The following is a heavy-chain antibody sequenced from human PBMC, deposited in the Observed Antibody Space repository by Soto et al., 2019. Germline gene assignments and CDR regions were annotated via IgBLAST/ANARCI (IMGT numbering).Heavy chain of an antibody. D-gene: IGHD6-19*01. CDR2: FDPENGER. CDR3: ATDHQWLGDYYYGMDV. Sequence: ASVKVSCKVSGYTLIELSMHCVRQAPGKGLEWMGRFDPENGERIYAQKFQGRVTMTEDTSTDTAYMELSSLRSEDTAVYYCATDHQWLGDYYYGMDVWGQGTTVTVSS. V-gene: IGHV1-24*01. CDR1: GYTLIELS. J-gene: IGHJ6*02.